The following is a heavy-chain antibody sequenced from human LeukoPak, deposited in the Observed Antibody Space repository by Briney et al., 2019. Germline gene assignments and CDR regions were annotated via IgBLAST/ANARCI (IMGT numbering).Heavy chain of an antibody. CDR2: IYHSGST. D-gene: IGHD2-15*01. V-gene: IGHV4-38-2*01. J-gene: IGHJ5*02. Sequence: SETLSLTCAVSGYSIASGYYWAWIRQPPGKGLEWIGNIYHSGSTYYNASLKSRVTISVDTSKNQFSLKLSSVTAADTAVYYCTRYGQTHRIFGSSTWGQGTLVTVSS. CDR1: GYSIASGYY. CDR3: TRYGQTHRIFGSST.